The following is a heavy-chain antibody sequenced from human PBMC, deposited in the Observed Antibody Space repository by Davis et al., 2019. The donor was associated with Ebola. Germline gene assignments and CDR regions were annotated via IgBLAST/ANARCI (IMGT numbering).Heavy chain of an antibody. CDR1: GFTFRTYG. V-gene: IGHV3-33*01. J-gene: IGHJ6*02. Sequence: GESLKISCAASGFTFRTYGMHWVRQAPGKGLEWVAVIWYDGGKKFYSDPVKGRFTISRDNSKNTLYLQMNSLRAEDTAVYYCARGPPSLSYYYYYGMDVWGQGTTVTVSS. CDR2: IWYDGGKK. CDR3: ARGPPSLSYYYYYGMDV.